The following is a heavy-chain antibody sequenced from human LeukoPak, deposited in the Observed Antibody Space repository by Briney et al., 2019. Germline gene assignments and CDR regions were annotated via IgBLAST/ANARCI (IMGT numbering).Heavy chain of an antibody. CDR1: GGSISSYY. D-gene: IGHD3-10*01. V-gene: IGHV4-59*01. CDR2: IYYSGST. Sequence: SETLSLTCTVSGGSISSYYWSWIRQPPGKGLEWIGYIYYSGSTNYNPSLKSRVTISVDTSKSQFSLKLSSVTAADTAVYYCARQFITMVRGVIITNWFDPWGQGTLVTVSS. CDR3: ARQFITMVRGVIITNWFDP. J-gene: IGHJ5*02.